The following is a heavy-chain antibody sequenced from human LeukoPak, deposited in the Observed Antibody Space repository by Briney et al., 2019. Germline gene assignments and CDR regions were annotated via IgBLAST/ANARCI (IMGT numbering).Heavy chain of an antibody. D-gene: IGHD6-6*01. CDR3: ARGPNSNWSGLDF. J-gene: IGHJ4*02. CDR1: GFTFSSYS. Sequence: GGSLRLSCAASGFTFSSYSMNWVRQAPGKGLEWVSSISSSSSYIYYADSVKGRFTISRDNAKNSLYLQMNNLRAEDTAVYYCARGPNSNWSGLDFWGQGTLLTVSS. CDR2: ISSSSSYI. V-gene: IGHV3-21*01.